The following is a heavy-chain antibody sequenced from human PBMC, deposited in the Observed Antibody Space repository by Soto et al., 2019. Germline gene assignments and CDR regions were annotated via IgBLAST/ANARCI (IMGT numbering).Heavy chain of an antibody. J-gene: IGHJ4*02. Sequence: QVQLVQSGAEVKKPGASVKVSCKASGDTFTDYYIHWVRQAPGQGLEWMGTVNPSGGHTTYAQHFPGRRTMTRDTSTSPLYLELTSLTSEDTAVYYCARGGHVVVVTAALDYWGQGTLVTVSS. CDR3: ARGGHVVVVTAALDY. D-gene: IGHD2-21*02. CDR1: GDTFTDYY. CDR2: VNPSGGHT. V-gene: IGHV1-46*01.